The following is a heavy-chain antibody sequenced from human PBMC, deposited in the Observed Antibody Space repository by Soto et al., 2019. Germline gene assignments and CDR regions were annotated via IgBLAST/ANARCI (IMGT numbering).Heavy chain of an antibody. D-gene: IGHD2-21*01. CDR1: GFSLSTRGMG. J-gene: IGHJ4*02. V-gene: IGHV2-5*01. CDR3: AHSQGLWDPFAY. Sequence: QITLKESGPPLVNPTQTLTLTCTFSGFSLSTRGMGVGWIRQTPGKTLEWLAVIYWNDDVRYRPSLKSRLTITKDTYRQQVVLTLTNMDPEDTATYYCAHSQGLWDPFAYWGQGTLVTVSS. CDR2: IYWNDDV.